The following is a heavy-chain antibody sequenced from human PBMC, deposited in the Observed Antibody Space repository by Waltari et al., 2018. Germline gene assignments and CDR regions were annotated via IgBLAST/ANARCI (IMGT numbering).Heavy chain of an antibody. CDR2: IYYSGST. J-gene: IGHJ5*02. V-gene: IGHV4-39*07. D-gene: IGHD1-26*01. CDR1: GGSISSSSYY. Sequence: QLQLQESGPGLVKPSETLSLTCTVSGGSISSSSYYWGWIRQPPGKGLEWIGSIYYSGSTYYNPSLKSRVTISVDTSKNQFSLKLSSVTAADTAVYYCARDLTRMGATGGEGGVWFDPWGQGTLVTVSS. CDR3: ARDLTRMGATGGEGGVWFDP.